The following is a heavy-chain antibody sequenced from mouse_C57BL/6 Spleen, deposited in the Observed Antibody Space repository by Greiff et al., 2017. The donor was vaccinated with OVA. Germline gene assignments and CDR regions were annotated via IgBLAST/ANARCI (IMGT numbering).Heavy chain of an antibody. D-gene: IGHD1-1*01. CDR1: GYTFTSYW. V-gene: IGHV1-61*01. J-gene: IGHJ4*01. CDR2: IYPSDSET. CDR3: ARGITTVVAYYYAMDY. Sequence: QVQLQQSGAELVRPGSSVKLSCKASGYTFTSYWMDWVKQRPGQGLEWIGNIYPSDSETHYNQKFKDKATLTVDKSSSTAYMQLSSLTSEDSAVYYCARGITTVVAYYYAMDYWGQGTSVTVSS.